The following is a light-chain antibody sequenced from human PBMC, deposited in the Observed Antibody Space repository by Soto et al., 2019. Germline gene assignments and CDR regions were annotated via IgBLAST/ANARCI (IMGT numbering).Light chain of an antibody. V-gene: IGLV2-14*01. J-gene: IGLJ2*01. CDR2: DVS. CDR3: SSYTSSSSVV. Sequence: QSALTQPASVSGSPGQSITISCTGTSSDVGAYNYVSWYQQYPGKAPKLMIYDVSNRPSGVSKRFSGSKSGNTASLTISGLQAEDEADYYYSSYTSSSSVVVGGGTKLTVL. CDR1: SSDVGAYNY.